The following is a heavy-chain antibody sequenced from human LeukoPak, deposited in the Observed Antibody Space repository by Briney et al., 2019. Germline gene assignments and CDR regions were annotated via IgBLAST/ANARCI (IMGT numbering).Heavy chain of an antibody. Sequence: ASVKVSCKASGYTFTTYYIHWVRQAPGQGPEWMGVINSSGGSTTFAQKFQGRVTMTRDTSTSTVYMELSSLRSEDTAVYYCAGGMLDYDILTGYYNWFDPWGQGTLVTVSS. D-gene: IGHD3-9*01. CDR3: AGGMLDYDILTGYYNWFDP. J-gene: IGHJ5*02. V-gene: IGHV1-46*01. CDR2: INSSGGST. CDR1: GYTFTTYY.